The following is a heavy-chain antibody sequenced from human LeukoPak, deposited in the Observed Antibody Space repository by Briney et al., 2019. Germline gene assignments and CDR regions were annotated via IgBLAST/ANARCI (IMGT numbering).Heavy chain of an antibody. CDR2: ISGSAGST. CDR1: GFTFSSYA. V-gene: IGHV3-23*01. J-gene: IGHJ4*02. Sequence: GGSLRLSCVTSGFTFSSYAMGWVRQAPGKGLEWVSGISGSAGSTYYADSVKGRFTISRDNSKNTLYLQMNSLRAEDTAVYYCSRGRYCSSTSCYIDYWSQGTLVTVSS. D-gene: IGHD2-2*02. CDR3: SRGRYCSSTSCYIDY.